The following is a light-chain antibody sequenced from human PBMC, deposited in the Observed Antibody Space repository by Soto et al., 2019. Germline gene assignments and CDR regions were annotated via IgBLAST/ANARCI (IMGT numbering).Light chain of an antibody. CDR1: QSVKSD. J-gene: IGKJ1*01. CDR2: DTS. CDR3: QHTLRWTPT. V-gene: IGKV3-15*01. Sequence: EIVMTQSPATLSVSPGERATLSCRDSQSVKSDLAWYQQRPGQAPRIIIYDTSARAAGIPARFSGSGSATEFTLTISSLQSEDFELYYCQHTLRWTPTFGQGTKVDIK.